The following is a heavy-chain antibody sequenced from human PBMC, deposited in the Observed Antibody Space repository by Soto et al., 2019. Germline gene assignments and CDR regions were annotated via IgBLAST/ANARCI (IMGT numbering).Heavy chain of an antibody. CDR3: VRRHVSATGIDWFDP. Sequence: ASVKVSCKASGYTFTSYGIHWVRQAPGQRLEWMGWINAANGDTKYSPKFQGRVTITRDTSASTAYMGLSSLRSEDTAVYYCVRRHVSATGIDWFDPWGQGTLVTVSS. CDR2: INAANGDT. J-gene: IGHJ5*02. V-gene: IGHV1-3*01. CDR1: GYTFTSYG. D-gene: IGHD6-13*01.